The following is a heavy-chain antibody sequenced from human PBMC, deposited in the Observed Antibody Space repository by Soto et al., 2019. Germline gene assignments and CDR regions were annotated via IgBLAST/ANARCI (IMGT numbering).Heavy chain of an antibody. D-gene: IGHD2-2*01. CDR1: GGTFSSYA. J-gene: IGHJ6*02. V-gene: IGHV1-69*13. Sequence: ASVKVSCKASGGTFSSYAISWVRQAPGQGLEWMGGIIPIFGTANYAQKFQGRVTITADESTSTAYMELSSLRSEDTAVYYCARGTIVVVTAATPYYGMDVWGQGTTVTVSS. CDR2: IIPIFGTA. CDR3: ARGTIVVVTAATPYYGMDV.